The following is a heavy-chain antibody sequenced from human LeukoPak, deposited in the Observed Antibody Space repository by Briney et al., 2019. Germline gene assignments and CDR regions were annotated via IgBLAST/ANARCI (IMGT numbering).Heavy chain of an antibody. CDR2: IFYSWRT. Sequence: SETLSLTCTVTGGSISSYYRSWLRQPPGKGLEWLGYIFYSWRTNYNPSLKSRVTISVHPSKNQFSRKLSSVIAADTAIYYCAGTYYYASGAHFLPHHWGQGTLVTVSS. V-gene: IGHV4-59*12. CDR3: AGTYYYASGAHFLPHH. J-gene: IGHJ5*02. D-gene: IGHD3-22*01. CDR1: GGSISSYY.